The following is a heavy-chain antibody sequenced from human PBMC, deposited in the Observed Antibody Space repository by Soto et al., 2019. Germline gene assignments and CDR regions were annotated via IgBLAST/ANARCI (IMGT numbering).Heavy chain of an antibody. V-gene: IGHV4-31*03. CDR1: GGYISTGGYY. CDR3: AREYRMVPNYYYYGMDV. CDR2: IYYSGST. Sequence: LSLTCTVSGGYISTGGYYWSWIRQHPGKGLEWIGYIYYSGSTYYNPSLKSRVTISVDTSKNQFSLKLSSVTAADTAVYYCAREYRMVPNYYYYGMDVWGQGTTVTVS. D-gene: IGHD2-8*01. J-gene: IGHJ6*02.